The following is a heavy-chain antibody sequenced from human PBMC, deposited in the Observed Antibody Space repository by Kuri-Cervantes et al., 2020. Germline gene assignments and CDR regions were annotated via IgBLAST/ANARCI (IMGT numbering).Heavy chain of an antibody. CDR1: GFTFSSYA. Sequence: GGSLRLSCAASGFTFSSYAMSWVRQAPGKGLEWVSSISSSSSYIYYADSVKGRFTISRDNAKNSLYLQMNSLKTEDTAVYYCTTVGVRPEHDAFDIWGQGTMVTVSS. CDR2: ISSSSSYI. J-gene: IGHJ3*02. CDR3: TTVGVRPEHDAFDI. V-gene: IGHV3-21*03. D-gene: IGHD1-14*01.